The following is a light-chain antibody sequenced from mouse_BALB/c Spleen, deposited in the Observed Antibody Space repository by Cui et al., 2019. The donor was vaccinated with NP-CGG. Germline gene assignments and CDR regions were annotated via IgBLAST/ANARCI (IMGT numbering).Light chain of an antibody. Sequence: QVVVTQESALTTSPGETVTLTCRSNTGAVTTSNYANWVQEKPDHLFTGLIGGTNNRTPGVPARFSGSLIGDKAALTITGAQTEDEAIYFCALWYSNHWVFGGGTNLTVL. CDR1: TGAVTTSNY. CDR3: ALWYSNHWV. CDR2: GTN. J-gene: IGLJ1*01. V-gene: IGLV1*01.